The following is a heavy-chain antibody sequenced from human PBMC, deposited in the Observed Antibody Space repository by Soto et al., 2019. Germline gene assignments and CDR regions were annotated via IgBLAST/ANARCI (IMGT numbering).Heavy chain of an antibody. CDR1: GGSFSGYY. J-gene: IGHJ4*02. CDR3: ARGPRFYSSSWYRY. CDR2: INHSGST. D-gene: IGHD6-13*01. V-gene: IGHV4-34*01. Sequence: QVQLQQWGAGLLKPSETLSLTCAVYGGSFSGYYWSWIRQPPGKGLEWIGEINHSGSTNYNPSLKSRLTLSLDTSKNQFSLKLSSVTAADTAVYYCARGPRFYSSSWYRYWGQGTLVTVSS.